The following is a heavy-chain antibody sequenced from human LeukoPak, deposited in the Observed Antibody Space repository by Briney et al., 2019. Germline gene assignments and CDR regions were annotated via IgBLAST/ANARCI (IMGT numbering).Heavy chain of an antibody. CDR2: INTNTGNP. Sequence: GASVKVSCKASGYTFTSYAMNWVRQAPGQGLEWMGWINTNTGNPTYAQGFTGRFVFSLDTSVSTAYLQISSLKAEDAAVYYCASVAVAGDFDYWGQGTLVTVSS. CDR1: GYTFTSYA. D-gene: IGHD6-19*01. V-gene: IGHV7-4-1*02. CDR3: ASVAVAGDFDY. J-gene: IGHJ4*02.